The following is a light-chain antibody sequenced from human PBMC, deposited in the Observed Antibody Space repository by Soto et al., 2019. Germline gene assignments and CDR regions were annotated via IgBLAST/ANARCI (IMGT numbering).Light chain of an antibody. CDR3: QPYNNWPLT. V-gene: IGKV3-15*01. J-gene: IGKJ4*01. CDR1: HSFSSN. Sequence: IVMTQGRATPSVSRGRTATPSCTASHSFSSNVAWYQQKPGQAPRLLIYGTSTRVTGIPARFSGSRSGPEFTLTINSLQSEDFAIYYCQPYNNWPLTFGGGTKVDIK. CDR2: GTS.